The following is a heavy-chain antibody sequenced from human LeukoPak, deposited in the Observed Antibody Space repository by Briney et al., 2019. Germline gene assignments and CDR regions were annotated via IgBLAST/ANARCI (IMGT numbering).Heavy chain of an antibody. V-gene: IGHV4-4*07. J-gene: IGHJ4*02. CDR1: GGSISSYY. D-gene: IGHD1-26*01. CDR3: ARAPPGGYSGSYYFDY. CDR2: IYTSGST. Sequence: PSETLSLTCTVSGGSISSYYWSWIRQPAGKELEWIGRIYTSGSTNYNPSLKSRVAMSVDTSKNQFSLKLSSVTAADTAVYYCARAPPGGYSGSYYFDYWGQGTLVTVSS.